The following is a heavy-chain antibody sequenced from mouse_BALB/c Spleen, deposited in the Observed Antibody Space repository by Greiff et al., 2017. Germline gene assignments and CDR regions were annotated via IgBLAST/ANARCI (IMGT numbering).Heavy chain of an antibody. V-gene: IGHV1-14*01. CDR1: GYTFTSYV. Sequence: VQLKESGPELVKPGASVKMSCKASGYTFTSYVMHWVKQKPGQGLEWIGYINPYNDGTKYNEKFKGKATLTSDKSSSTAYMELSSLTSEDSAVYYCARRFDYYGSSPLWYFDVWGAGTTVTVSS. D-gene: IGHD1-1*01. CDR2: INPYNDGT. J-gene: IGHJ1*01. CDR3: ARRFDYYGSSPLWYFDV.